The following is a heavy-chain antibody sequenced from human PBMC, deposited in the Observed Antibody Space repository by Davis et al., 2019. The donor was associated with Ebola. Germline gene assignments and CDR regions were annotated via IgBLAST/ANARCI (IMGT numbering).Heavy chain of an antibody. Sequence: PGGSLRLSCAASGFTFSSYWMSWVRQAPGKGLEWVANIKQDGSEKYYVDSVKGRFTISRDNAKNSLYLQMNSLRAEDTAVYYCAREDRGYYYYYGMDVWGQGTTVTVSS. CDR1: GFTFSSYW. V-gene: IGHV3-7*01. J-gene: IGHJ6*02. CDR2: IKQDGSEK. CDR3: AREDRGYYYYYGMDV.